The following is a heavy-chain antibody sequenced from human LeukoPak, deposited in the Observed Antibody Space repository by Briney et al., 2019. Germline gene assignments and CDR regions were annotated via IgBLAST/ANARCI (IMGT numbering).Heavy chain of an antibody. V-gene: IGHV1-18*01. D-gene: IGHD5-24*01. CDR1: GYTFTSFG. Sequence: GASVKVSCKASGYTFTSFGINWVRQAPGQGLEWMGWISAYNGNINYAQMLQGRVTMTTDTSTSTAYMDLRGLRSDDTAVYYCARGPPHRDYYYYYMDVWGTGTTVTVSS. J-gene: IGHJ6*03. CDR3: ARGPPHRDYYYYYMDV. CDR2: ISAYNGNI.